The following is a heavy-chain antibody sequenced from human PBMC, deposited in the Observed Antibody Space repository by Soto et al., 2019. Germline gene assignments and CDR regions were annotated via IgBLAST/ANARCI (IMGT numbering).Heavy chain of an antibody. Sequence: QVHLQQWGAGLLKPSETLSLTCAVNGGSLTGYYWSWIRQPPGKGLEWIGEIKDGGVTNYSPSLKGRVTMSADPSKNQFSLKLNSVTAADTAVYYCARGQEGIVATHWDQGTLVTVSS. V-gene: IGHV4-34*01. D-gene: IGHD5-12*01. CDR2: IKDGGVT. CDR3: ARGQEGIVATH. J-gene: IGHJ4*02. CDR1: GGSLTGYY.